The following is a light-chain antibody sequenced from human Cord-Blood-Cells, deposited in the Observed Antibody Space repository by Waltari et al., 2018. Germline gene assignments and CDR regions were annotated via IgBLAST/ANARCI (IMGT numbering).Light chain of an antibody. CDR1: SSDVGGYNY. Sequence: QSALTQPASVSGSPGQSITISCTGTSSDVGGYNYVSWYQQHPGKAPKLMIYDVSKRPSGVSTRFSGSKSGNTASLTISGLQAEDEADYYRSSYTSSSTWVFGGGTKLTVL. CDR3: SSYTSSSTWV. J-gene: IGLJ3*02. CDR2: DVS. V-gene: IGLV2-14*01.